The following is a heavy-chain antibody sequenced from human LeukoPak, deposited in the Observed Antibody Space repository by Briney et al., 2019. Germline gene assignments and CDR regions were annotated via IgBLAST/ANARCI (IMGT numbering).Heavy chain of an antibody. D-gene: IGHD3-16*01. J-gene: IGHJ4*02. Sequence: GGSLRVSCAASGFTFSSYSMIWVRQAPGKGLEWVSSISISSSYIFYADSVKGRFTISRDNAKNSLYLQMNSLRAEDTAVYYCARVRGGPPIFDYWGQGTLVTVSS. CDR1: GFTFSSYS. CDR3: ARVRGGPPIFDY. CDR2: ISISSSYI. V-gene: IGHV3-21*01.